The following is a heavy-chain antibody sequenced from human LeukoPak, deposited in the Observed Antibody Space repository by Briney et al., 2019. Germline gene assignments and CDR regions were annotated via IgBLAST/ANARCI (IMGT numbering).Heavy chain of an antibody. V-gene: IGHV4-4*02. CDR1: GGSISSSNW. CDR3: ARRGYSYGYWFDP. J-gene: IGHJ5*02. Sequence: SGTLSLTCAVSGGSISSSNWWSWVRQPPGKGLEWIGEIYHSGSTNYNPSLKSRVTISVDTSKNQFSLKLSSVTAADTAVYYCARRGYSYGYWFDPWGQGTLVTVSS. D-gene: IGHD5-18*01. CDR2: IYHSGST.